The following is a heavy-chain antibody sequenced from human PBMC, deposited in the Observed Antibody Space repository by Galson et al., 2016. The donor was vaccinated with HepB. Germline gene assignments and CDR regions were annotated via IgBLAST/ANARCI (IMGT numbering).Heavy chain of an antibody. CDR2: IADRSGTI. CDR3: ARVAGAYLDTRAHYLGY. D-gene: IGHD3-22*01. Sequence: SLRLSCAASGFNLNSYCINWFRQTPDKGLEWISYIADRSGTIYYADSVKGRFTTSRDNAKNSVSLQMSSLSEDDTAVYYCARVAGAYLDTRAHYLGYWGQGTLVTVSS. V-gene: IGHV3-48*02. J-gene: IGHJ4*01. CDR1: GFNLNSYC.